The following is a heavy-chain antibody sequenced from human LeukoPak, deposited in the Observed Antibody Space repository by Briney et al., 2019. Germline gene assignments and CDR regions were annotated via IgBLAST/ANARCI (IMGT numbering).Heavy chain of an antibody. J-gene: IGHJ4*02. CDR2: ISSTTTYI. D-gene: IGHD6-13*01. V-gene: IGHV3-21*01. CDR1: GFIFSRYT. Sequence: PGGSLRLSCAASGFIFSRYTMNWVRQAPGKGLEWVSSISSTTTYIYYADSVKGRFTISRDNAKRSPYLQMNSLRADDTAVYYCTRDEDEELVRDYWGQGTLVTVSS. CDR3: TRDEDEELVRDY.